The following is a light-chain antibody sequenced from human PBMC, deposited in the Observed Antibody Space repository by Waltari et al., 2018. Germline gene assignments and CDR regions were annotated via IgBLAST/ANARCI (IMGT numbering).Light chain of an antibody. J-gene: IGLJ1*01. Sequence: QSALTQPPSASGSPGQSVPISCTGTSSAVGGYNYVSWYQQYPGKAPKLMIYEVSQRPSGVPDRFSGSKSGNTASLTVSGLQAEDEADYYCSSYAGSNKAVFGTGTKVTVL. CDR3: SSYAGSNKAV. CDR1: SSAVGGYNY. CDR2: EVS. V-gene: IGLV2-8*01.